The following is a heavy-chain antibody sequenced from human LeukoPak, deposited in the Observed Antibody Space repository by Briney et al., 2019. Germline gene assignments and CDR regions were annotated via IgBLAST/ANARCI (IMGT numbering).Heavy chain of an antibody. CDR2: MNPNSGNT. Sequence: ASVTVSCKASGYTFTSYDINWVRPATGQGLEWMGWMNPNSGNTDYAHKFQGRVTMTRNTAISTPFMELSSLRSEDTAVYYCARGGTTGTTPDDYMDVWGKGTTVTVSS. J-gene: IGHJ6*03. V-gene: IGHV1-8*01. CDR1: GYTFTSYD. D-gene: IGHD1-1*01. CDR3: ARGGTTGTTPDDYMDV.